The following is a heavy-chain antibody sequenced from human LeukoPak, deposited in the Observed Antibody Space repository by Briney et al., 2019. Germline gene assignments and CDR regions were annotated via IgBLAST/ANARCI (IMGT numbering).Heavy chain of an antibody. CDR3: ARDLIGRGYSTINEDYYYYYMDV. CDR2: ISSSSSSYI. CDR1: GFTFSSCS. J-gene: IGHJ6*03. V-gene: IGHV3-21*01. Sequence: PGGSLRLSCAASGFTFSSCSMNWVRQAPGKGLEWVSSISSSSSSYIYYADSVKGRFTISRDNAKNSLYLQMNSLRAEDTAVYYCARDLIGRGYSTINEDYYYYYMDVWGKGTTVTVSS. D-gene: IGHD5-12*01.